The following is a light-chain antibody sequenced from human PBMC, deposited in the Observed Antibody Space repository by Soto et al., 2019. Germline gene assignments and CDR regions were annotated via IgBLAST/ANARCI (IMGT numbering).Light chain of an antibody. CDR1: QSVSSSY. CDR2: GAS. J-gene: IGKJ5*01. V-gene: IGKV3-15*01. Sequence: EIVLTQSPGTLSFSPGERAPLSFRASQSVSSSYLAWYQQKPGQAPRLLIYGASTRATGIPARFSGSGSGTEFTLTISSLQSEDFAVYYCQQYNNWPITFGQGTRLEIK. CDR3: QQYNNWPIT.